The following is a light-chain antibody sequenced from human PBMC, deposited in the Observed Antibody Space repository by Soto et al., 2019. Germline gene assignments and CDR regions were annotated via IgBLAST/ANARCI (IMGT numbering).Light chain of an antibody. CDR1: SSDVGAYNY. J-gene: IGLJ1*01. Sequence: LTQPASVSGSPGQSITISCTGTSSDVGAYNYDSWYQQHHPGEAPKLIIYDVSHRPSGVSNRFSGSKSGNTASLTISGLQTEDEADYYCSSYTSATTYVFGTGTKVTVL. V-gene: IGLV2-14*03. CDR3: SSYTSATTYV. CDR2: DVS.